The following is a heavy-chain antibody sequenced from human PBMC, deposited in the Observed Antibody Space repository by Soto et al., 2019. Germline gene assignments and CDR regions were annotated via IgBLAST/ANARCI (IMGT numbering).Heavy chain of an antibody. CDR1: GYSFTSYW. CDR2: IYPGDSDT. V-gene: IGHV5-51*01. Sequence: PGPSLKISCKGSGYSFTSYWIGWVRQMPGKGLEWMGIIYPGDSDTRYSPSFQGQVTISADKSISAAYLQLNSVTPEDTAVYYCAGTPYYYYGMDVWGQGTTVTVSS. J-gene: IGHJ6*02. CDR3: AGTPYYYYGMDV. D-gene: IGHD2-15*01.